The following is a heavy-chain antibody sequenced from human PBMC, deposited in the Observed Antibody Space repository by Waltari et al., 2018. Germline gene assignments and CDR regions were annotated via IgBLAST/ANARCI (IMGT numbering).Heavy chain of an antibody. CDR1: GGSFSGYY. J-gene: IGHJ5*02. Sequence: QVQLQQWGAGLLKPSETLSLTCAVYGGSFSGYYWSWVRRPPGKGLEGIGEINHSGSTNSNPSLKSRVTMSVDPSKNQFSLMLNSVTAADTAVYYCAKDYGATLRGWFDPWGQGNLVIVSS. CDR2: INHSGST. CDR3: AKDYGATLRGWFDP. V-gene: IGHV4-34*01. D-gene: IGHD4-17*01.